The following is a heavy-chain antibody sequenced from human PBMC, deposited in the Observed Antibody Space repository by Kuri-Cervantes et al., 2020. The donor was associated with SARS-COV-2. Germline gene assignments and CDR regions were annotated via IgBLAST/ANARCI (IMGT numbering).Heavy chain of an antibody. J-gene: IGHJ5*01. CDR2: ISSSSSYI. CDR1: GFTFSSYS. CDR3: ARDFTITIFGVANTRAWFDS. D-gene: IGHD3-3*01. Sequence: GGSLRLSCAASGFTFSSYSMNWVRQAPGKGLEWVSSISSSSSYIYYADSVKGRFTISRDNAKNSLYLQMNSLRAEDTAVYYCARDFTITIFGVANTRAWFDSWGQGTRGTVSS. V-gene: IGHV3-21*01.